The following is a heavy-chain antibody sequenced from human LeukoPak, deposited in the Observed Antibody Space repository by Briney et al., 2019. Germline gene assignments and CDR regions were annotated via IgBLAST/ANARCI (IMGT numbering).Heavy chain of an antibody. V-gene: IGHV3-21*01. Sequence: GGSLRLSCAASGFTFSSYSMNWVRQAPGKGLEWVSSISSSSSYIYYADSVKGRFTISRDNAKNSLYLRMNSLRAEDTAVYYCARVRKGFPTLANWGQGPRVTVS. CDR2: ISSSSSYI. J-gene: IGHJ4*02. CDR3: ARVRKGFPTLAN. D-gene: IGHD3-10*01. CDR1: GFTFSSYS.